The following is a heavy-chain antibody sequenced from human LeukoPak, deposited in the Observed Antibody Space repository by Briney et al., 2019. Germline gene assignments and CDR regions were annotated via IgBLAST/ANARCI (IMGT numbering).Heavy chain of an antibody. Sequence: GRSLRLSCAASGFTFRSYAMHWVRQAPGKGLEWVALISNDANHKYYADSVKGRFTISRDNSKNTLYLQMNSLRAEDTAVYYCAKDLDPGYSSGFDYWGQGTLVTVSS. CDR1: GFTFRSYA. J-gene: IGHJ4*02. CDR2: ISNDANHK. D-gene: IGHD6-19*01. V-gene: IGHV3-30*14. CDR3: AKDLDPGYSSGFDY.